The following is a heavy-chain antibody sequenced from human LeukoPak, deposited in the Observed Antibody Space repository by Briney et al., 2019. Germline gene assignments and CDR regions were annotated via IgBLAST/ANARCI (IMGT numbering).Heavy chain of an antibody. D-gene: IGHD4-17*01. Sequence: GGSLRLSCAASGFTFSSYSMNWVRQAPGKGLEWVSSISSSSSYIYYEDSVKGRFTISRDNAKNSLYLQMNSLRAEDTAVYYCAREDFGDYVFGYWGQGTLVTVSS. J-gene: IGHJ4*02. CDR1: GFTFSSYS. CDR3: AREDFGDYVFGY. CDR2: ISSSSSYI. V-gene: IGHV3-21*01.